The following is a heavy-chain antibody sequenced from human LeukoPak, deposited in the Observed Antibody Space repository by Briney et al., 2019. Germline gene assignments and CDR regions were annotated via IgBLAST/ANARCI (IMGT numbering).Heavy chain of an antibody. V-gene: IGHV1-18*01. Sequence: GASVKVSCKASGYTFTNYGISWVRQAPGQGLEWMGWISAYNGNTNYAQKLQGRVTMTTDTSTSTAYMELRSLRSDDTAVYYCARGNYCSGGSCYDGAFDYWGQGTLVTVSS. CDR3: ARGNYCSGGSCYDGAFDY. CDR2: ISAYNGNT. CDR1: GYTFTNYG. J-gene: IGHJ4*02. D-gene: IGHD2-15*01.